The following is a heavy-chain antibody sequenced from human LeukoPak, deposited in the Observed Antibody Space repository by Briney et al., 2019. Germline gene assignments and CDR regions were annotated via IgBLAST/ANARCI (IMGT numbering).Heavy chain of an antibody. CDR1: GGSLISDNFY. D-gene: IGHD1-26*01. J-gene: IGHJ4*02. V-gene: IGHV4-39*01. Sequence: SETLSLTCAVSGGSLISDNFYWGWIRQPPGKGLEWIGSIYYSVSTYYNPSLNSRVTISVDTSKNRFSLKLSSVTAADTAVYSCARLRGTYYWYFDYWGQGTLVTVSS. CDR2: IYYSVST. CDR3: ARLRGTYYWYFDY.